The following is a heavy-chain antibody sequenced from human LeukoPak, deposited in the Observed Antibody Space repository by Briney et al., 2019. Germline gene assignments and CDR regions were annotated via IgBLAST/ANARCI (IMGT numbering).Heavy chain of an antibody. CDR1: GYNFFGYW. D-gene: IGHD2-8*01. J-gene: IGHJ6*03. Sequence: GESLKISCKGSGYNFFGYWIGWVRQMPGKGLEWMGIIYPDDSDTRYSPSFEGQVIISVDKSISTAYLQWSSLKASDTATYYCARHGHCTNGVCYSNYYYYMDVWGKGTTVTVSS. CDR2: IYPDDSDT. V-gene: IGHV5-51*01. CDR3: ARHGHCTNGVCYSNYYYYMDV.